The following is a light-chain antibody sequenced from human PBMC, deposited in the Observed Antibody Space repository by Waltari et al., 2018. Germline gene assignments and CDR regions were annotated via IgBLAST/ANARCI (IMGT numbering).Light chain of an antibody. CDR2: KAS. CDR3: QQYNSYRT. Sequence: DIQMTQSPSTLSASVGDRVTITCRASQRISSWLAWYQQKPGKAPKLLIYKASSVESGVQSRFSGSGSGTEFTLTISSLQPDDFATYYCQQYNSYRTFGQGTKVEIK. J-gene: IGKJ1*01. CDR1: QRISSW. V-gene: IGKV1-5*03.